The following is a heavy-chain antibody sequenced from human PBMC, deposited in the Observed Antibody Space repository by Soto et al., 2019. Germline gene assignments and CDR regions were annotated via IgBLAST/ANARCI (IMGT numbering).Heavy chain of an antibody. Sequence: PGGSLRLSCAASGFIFSGFSMNWVRQAPGKGLEWVSSVTSSPSSMFYADSVKGRFTISRDDAKDSLFLQMNSLRADDTAVYYCAREADFASSGYVLDYWGLGTLVTVSS. D-gene: IGHD3-22*01. V-gene: IGHV3-21*01. CDR2: VTSSPSSM. J-gene: IGHJ4*02. CDR3: AREADFASSGYVLDY. CDR1: GFIFSGFS.